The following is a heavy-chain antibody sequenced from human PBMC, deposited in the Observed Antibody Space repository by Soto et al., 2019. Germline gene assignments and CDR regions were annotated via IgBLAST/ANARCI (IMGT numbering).Heavy chain of an antibody. Sequence: QVQLQESGPGLVNPSETLSLTCIVSGGSLSYRYWSWIRQPPGKELEWIAYIYYSGSTNYSPSLRNRLTVSVDAAKIQFSLKLTSVTAPDTATYYFARTIACVDMDVWGKGTKVTVYS. J-gene: IGHJ6*03. D-gene: IGHD2-21*01. CDR1: GGSLSYRY. V-gene: IGHV4-59*11. CDR3: ARTIACVDMDV. CDR2: IYYSGST.